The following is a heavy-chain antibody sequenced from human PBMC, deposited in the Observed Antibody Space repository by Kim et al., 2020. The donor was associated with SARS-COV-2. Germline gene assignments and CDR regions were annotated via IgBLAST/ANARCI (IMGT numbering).Heavy chain of an antibody. CDR2: IYYSGTT. CDR3: ARDLRLGMDV. V-gene: IGHV4-59*01. Sequence: SETLSLTCNVSGGSISSYYWSWIRQPPGKGLEWIGNIYYSGTTNYNPSLKSRVTISIDTSKKHFSLKLTSVTAADTAVYYCARDLRLGMDVWGQGTTFTVSS. J-gene: IGHJ6*02. CDR1: GGSISSYY.